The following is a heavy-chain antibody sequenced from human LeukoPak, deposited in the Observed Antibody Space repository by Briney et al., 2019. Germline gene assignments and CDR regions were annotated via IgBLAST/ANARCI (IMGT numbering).Heavy chain of an antibody. Sequence: SQTLSLTCAISGDSVSSNSAAWNWIRQSPSRGLEWLGRTYYRSKWYNDYAVSVKSRITINPDTSKNQFSLQLNSVTPEDTAVYYCARGTYYYGSGSYYTFDYWGQGTLVTVSS. D-gene: IGHD3-10*01. CDR3: ARGTYYYGSGSYYTFDY. CDR1: GDSVSSNSAA. CDR2: TYYRSKWYN. V-gene: IGHV6-1*01. J-gene: IGHJ4*02.